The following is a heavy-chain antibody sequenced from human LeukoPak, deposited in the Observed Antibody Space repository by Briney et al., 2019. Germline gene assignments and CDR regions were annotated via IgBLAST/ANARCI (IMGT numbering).Heavy chain of an antibody. CDR3: ARAAEYSSSWYDYYYYYMDV. J-gene: IGHJ6*03. Sequence: SETLSLTCTVSGVSISSGSYYWSWIRQPAGKGLEWIGRIYTSGSTNYNPSLKSRVTISVDTSKNQFSLKLSSVTAADTAVYYCARAAEYSSSWYDYYYYYMDVWGKGTTVTISS. CDR1: GVSISSGSYY. D-gene: IGHD6-13*01. V-gene: IGHV4-61*02. CDR2: IYTSGST.